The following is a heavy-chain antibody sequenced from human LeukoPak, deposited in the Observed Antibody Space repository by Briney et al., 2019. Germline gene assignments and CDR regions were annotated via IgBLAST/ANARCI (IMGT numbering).Heavy chain of an antibody. CDR3: AREPDKYYDFWSGYARGGYDAFDI. CDR2: ICAYNGNT. CDR1: GYTFTTYG. Sequence: ASVKVSCKASGYTFTTYGISWVRLAPRPRLEWMGWICAYNGNTKYAQKRPARVTMTTDTSTSTAYMELRSLRSDDTAVYYCAREPDKYYDFWSGYARGGYDAFDIWGQGRMVTVSS. J-gene: IGHJ3*02. D-gene: IGHD3-3*01. V-gene: IGHV1-18*01.